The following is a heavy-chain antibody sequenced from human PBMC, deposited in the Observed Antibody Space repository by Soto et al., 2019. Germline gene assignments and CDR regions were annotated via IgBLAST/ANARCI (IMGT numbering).Heavy chain of an antibody. J-gene: IGHJ6*02. CDR1: GFTFSNAW. V-gene: IGHV3-15*01. CDR2: IKSKTDGGTT. D-gene: IGHD6-13*01. CDR3: TTEAAAGDYGMDV. Sequence: PGGSLRLSCAASGFTFSNAWMSWVRQAPGKGLEWVGRIKSKTDGGTTDYAAPVKGRFTISRDDSKNTLYLQMDSLKTEDTAVYYCTTEAAAGDYGMDVWGQGTTVTVSS.